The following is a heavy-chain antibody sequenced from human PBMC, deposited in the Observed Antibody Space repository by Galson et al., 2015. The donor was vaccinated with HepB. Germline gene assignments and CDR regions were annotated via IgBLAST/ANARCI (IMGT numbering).Heavy chain of an antibody. J-gene: IGHJ6*02. Sequence: SVKVSCKASGYTFTSYGISWVRQAPGQGLEWMGWISAYNGNTNYAQKLQGRVTMTTDTSTSTAYMELRSLRSDDTAVYYCARDGSLGYCSSTSCYAGYYGMDVWGQGTTVTVSS. CDR3: ARDGSLGYCSSTSCYAGYYGMDV. CDR1: GYTFTSYG. CDR2: ISAYNGNT. V-gene: IGHV1-18*01. D-gene: IGHD2-2*01.